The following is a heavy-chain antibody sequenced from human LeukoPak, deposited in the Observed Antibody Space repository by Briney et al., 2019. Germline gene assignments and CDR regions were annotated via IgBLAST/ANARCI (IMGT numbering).Heavy chain of an antibody. J-gene: IGHJ4*02. CDR1: GYSFTSNY. CDR3: ARDQEAFDY. CDR2: IYPRDGST. Sequence: ASVKVSCKASGYSFTSNYIHWVRQAPGQGLGWMGMIYPRDGSTSYAQKFQGRVTVTRDTSTSTVHMELSGLRSEDTAVYYCARDQEAFDYWGQGTLVTVSS. V-gene: IGHV1-46*01.